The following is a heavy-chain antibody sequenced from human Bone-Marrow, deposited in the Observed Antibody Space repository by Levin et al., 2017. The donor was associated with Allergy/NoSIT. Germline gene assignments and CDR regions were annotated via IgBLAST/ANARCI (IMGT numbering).Heavy chain of an antibody. CDR1: GFTFSSYS. D-gene: IGHD4-17*01. CDR2: ISSSSSTI. CDR3: ARDPVGPLYGDSLYYFDY. V-gene: IGHV3-48*01. Sequence: GGSLRLSCAASGFTFSSYSMNWVRQAPGKGLEWVSYISSSSSTIYYADSVKGRFTISRDNAKNSLYLQMNSLRAEDTAVYYCARDPVGPLYGDSLYYFDYWGQGTLVTVSS. J-gene: IGHJ4*02.